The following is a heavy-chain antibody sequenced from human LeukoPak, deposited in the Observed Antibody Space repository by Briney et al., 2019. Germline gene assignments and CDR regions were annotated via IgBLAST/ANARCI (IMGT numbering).Heavy chain of an antibody. CDR2: INPNSGGT. D-gene: IGHD3-3*01. CDR3: ARGEYYDLWSGYYRFDP. V-gene: IGHV1-2*02. CDR1: GYTFTGYY. J-gene: IGHJ5*02. Sequence: ASVKVSCKASGYTFTGYYMHWVRQAPGQGLEWMGWINPNSGGTNYAQKFQGRVTMTRDTSISTAYMELSRLRSDDTAVYYCARGEYYDLWSGYYRFDPWGQGTLVTVSS.